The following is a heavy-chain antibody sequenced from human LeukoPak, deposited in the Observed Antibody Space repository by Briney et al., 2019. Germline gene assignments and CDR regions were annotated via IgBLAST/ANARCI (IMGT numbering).Heavy chain of an antibody. J-gene: IGHJ3*02. CDR2: IYYSGTT. CDR3: ARHYDILTGYRTDAFDM. Sequence: PSETLSLTCTVSGGSISSYYWSWIRQPSGKGLEWIGYIYYSGTTNYNPSLKRRVTISVDTSKNQFSLKLSSVTAADTAVYSCARHYDILTGYRTDAFDMWGQGTMVTVSS. CDR1: GGSISSYY. V-gene: IGHV4-59*08. D-gene: IGHD3-9*01.